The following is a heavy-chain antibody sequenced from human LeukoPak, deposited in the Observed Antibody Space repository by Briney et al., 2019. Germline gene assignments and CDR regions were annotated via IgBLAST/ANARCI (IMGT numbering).Heavy chain of an antibody. D-gene: IGHD2-2*01. V-gene: IGHV1-2*02. CDR1: GYAFTGYY. J-gene: IGHJ6*02. CDR2: INPNSGGT. Sequence: ASVKVSCKASGYAFTGYYMHWVRQAPGQGLEWMGWINPNSGGTNYAQKFQGRVTMTRDTSISTAYMELSRLRSDDTAVYYCARGGLGCRSGNCYWGATDVWGQGTTVTVSS. CDR3: ARGGLGCRSGNCYWGATDV.